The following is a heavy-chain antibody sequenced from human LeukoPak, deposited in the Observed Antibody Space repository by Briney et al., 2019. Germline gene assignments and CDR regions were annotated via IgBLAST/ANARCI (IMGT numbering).Heavy chain of an antibody. CDR1: GFTFSSYA. Sequence: GGSLRLSCSASGFTFSSYAMHGVRQAPGKGLEWVAVISYDGSNKYYADSVKGRFTISRDNSKNTLYLQMNSLRAEDTAVYYCARRYFDLWGRGTLVTVSS. V-gene: IGHV3-30-3*01. CDR2: ISYDGSNK. J-gene: IGHJ2*01. CDR3: ARRYFDL.